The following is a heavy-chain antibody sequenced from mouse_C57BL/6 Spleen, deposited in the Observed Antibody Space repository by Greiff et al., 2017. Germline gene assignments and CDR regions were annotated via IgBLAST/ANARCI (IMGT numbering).Heavy chain of an antibody. CDR1: GYTFTDYE. CDR3: TRYYYGFLFFAY. Sequence: VQLVESGAELVRPGASVTLSCKASGYTFTDYEMHWVKQTPVHGLEWIGAIDPETGGTAYNQKFKGKAILTADKSSSTAYMELRSLTSEDSAVYYCTRYYYGFLFFAYWGQGTLVTVSA. J-gene: IGHJ3*01. D-gene: IGHD1-1*01. CDR2: IDPETGGT. V-gene: IGHV1-15*01.